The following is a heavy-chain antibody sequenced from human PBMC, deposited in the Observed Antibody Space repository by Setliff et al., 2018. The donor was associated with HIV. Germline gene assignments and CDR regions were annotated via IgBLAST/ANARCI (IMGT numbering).Heavy chain of an antibody. CDR3: AREGSPIYYFDY. CDR1: GYLFTGYY. Sequence: GASVKVSCKASGYLFTGYYMHWVRQAPGQGLEWMGWINVNSGGPKYAQKFQGRATMTRDTSISTAYMEVSSLRSDDTAVYYCAREGSPIYYFDYWSQGTLVTVSS. D-gene: IGHD3-10*01. V-gene: IGHV1-2*02. J-gene: IGHJ4*02. CDR2: INVNSGGP.